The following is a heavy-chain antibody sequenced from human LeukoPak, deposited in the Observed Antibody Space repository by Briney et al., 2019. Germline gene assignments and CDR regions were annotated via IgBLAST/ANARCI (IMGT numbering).Heavy chain of an antibody. V-gene: IGHV4-34*01. CDR2: INHSGST. CDR3: ARTFRQDNSEAIDS. D-gene: IGHD1-1*01. CDR1: GGSFSGYY. J-gene: IGHJ4*02. Sequence: SETLSLTCAVYGGSFSGYYWSWIRQPPGKGLEWIGEINHSGSTNYNPSLKSRVTISVDTSKNQFSLKLSSVTAADTAVYYCARTFRQDNSEAIDSWGQGTLVTVSS.